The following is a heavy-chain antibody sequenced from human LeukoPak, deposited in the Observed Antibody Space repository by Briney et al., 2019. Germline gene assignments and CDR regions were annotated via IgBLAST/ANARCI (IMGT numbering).Heavy chain of an antibody. CDR3: ARQIGSSGYFDF. V-gene: IGHV5-51*01. J-gene: IGHJ4*02. Sequence: GESLKISCKGSGYSFTSYWIAWLRQMPGKGREWMGIIDPGDSDTRYSTSFKGQVTISADKSINTAYLQWSGLKASDTAMYYCARQIGSSGYFDFWGQGTPVTVSS. D-gene: IGHD6-19*01. CDR2: IDPGDSDT. CDR1: GYSFTSYW.